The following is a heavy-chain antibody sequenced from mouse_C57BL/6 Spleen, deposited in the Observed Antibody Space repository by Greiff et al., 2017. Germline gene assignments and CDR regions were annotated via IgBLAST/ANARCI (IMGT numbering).Heavy chain of an antibody. D-gene: IGHD4-1*01. CDR1: GYAFSGYW. CDR3: ARRTGFYYFAC. CDR2: ICPGDGAT. V-gene: IGHV1-80*01. J-gene: IGHJ2*02. Sequence: VQLQQSGAELVKPGASVKLSCKASGYAFSGYWMNWVKQRPGKGLEWIGQICPGDGATNYNGKFKGKATLTADKSSSTAYMQLSSLTSEYSAVYFCARRTGFYYFACWGQGTSLTVSS.